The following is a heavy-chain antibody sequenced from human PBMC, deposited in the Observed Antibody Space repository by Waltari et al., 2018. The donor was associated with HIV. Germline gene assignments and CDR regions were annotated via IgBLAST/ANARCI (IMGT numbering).Heavy chain of an antibody. CDR3: ARDQDTAMVTVDY. Sequence: QVQLVDSAGCVVQPGSSLTLSWAPSGLTFSPYTIPWFRQAPGKGLEWVAVISYDGSNKYYADSVKGRFTISRDNSKNTLYLQMNSLRAEDTAVYYCARDQDTAMVTVDYWGQGTLVTVSS. CDR2: ISYDGSNK. J-gene: IGHJ4*02. V-gene: IGHV3-30*04. D-gene: IGHD5-18*01. CDR1: GLTFSPYT.